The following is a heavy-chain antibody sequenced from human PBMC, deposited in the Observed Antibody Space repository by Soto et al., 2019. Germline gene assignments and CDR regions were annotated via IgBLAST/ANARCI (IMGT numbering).Heavy chain of an antibody. CDR2: INPNSGGP. V-gene: IGHV1-2*04. J-gene: IGHJ5*02. Sequence: QVPLVQSGAEVKKPGASVKVSCKASGYTFTGYYMHWVRQAPGQGLEWMGWINPNSGGPNYAQKFQGWVTMTRDTSISTAYMELSRLGSDDTAVYYCARYVVGDYGFNWFDPWGQGTLVTVSS. D-gene: IGHD3-10*01. CDR3: ARYVVGDYGFNWFDP. CDR1: GYTFTGYY.